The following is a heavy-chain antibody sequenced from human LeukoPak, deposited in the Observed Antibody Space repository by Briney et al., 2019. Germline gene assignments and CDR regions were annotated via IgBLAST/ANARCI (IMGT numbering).Heavy chain of an antibody. CDR2: IYPGDSDT. Sequence: GESLKISCKGSGYSFTSYWIGWVRQMPGKGLEWMGIIYPGDSDTRYSPSFQGQVTISADKSISTAYLQWSSLKASDTAMYYCARLPKTASGSGSYGRFDYWGQGTLVTVSS. J-gene: IGHJ4*02. V-gene: IGHV5-51*01. CDR1: GYSFTSYW. D-gene: IGHD1-26*01. CDR3: ARLPKTASGSGSYGRFDY.